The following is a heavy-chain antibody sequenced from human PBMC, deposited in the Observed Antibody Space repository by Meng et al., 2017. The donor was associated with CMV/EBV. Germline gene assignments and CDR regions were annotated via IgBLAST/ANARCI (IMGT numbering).Heavy chain of an antibody. V-gene: IGHV4-39*07. Sequence: GSLRLSCTVSGASIRSNNYYWAWIRQPPGKQLEWIGNIYYTGSVYYSPSLESRVTMSVDTSKNKFFLILSSLTAADTAVYFCAKRLNTAVVIILIGDFDYWGQETLVTVSS. CDR2: IYYTGSV. CDR3: AKRLNTAVVIILIGDFDY. D-gene: IGHD5-18*01. J-gene: IGHJ4*02. CDR1: GASIRSNNYY.